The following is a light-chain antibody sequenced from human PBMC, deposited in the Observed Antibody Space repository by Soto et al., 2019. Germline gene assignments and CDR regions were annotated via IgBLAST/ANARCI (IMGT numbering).Light chain of an antibody. V-gene: IGLV1-44*01. Sequence: QSVLTQPPSASGTPGQRGTISCSGSSSKIGSNTVSWYQHLPGTAPKLLIYYHNQRPSGVPERFSGSKSGTSASLAISGLQSEDEANYYCATWDDSRNVVLFGGGTKVTVL. CDR3: ATWDDSRNVVL. CDR1: SSKIGSNT. CDR2: YHN. J-gene: IGLJ2*01.